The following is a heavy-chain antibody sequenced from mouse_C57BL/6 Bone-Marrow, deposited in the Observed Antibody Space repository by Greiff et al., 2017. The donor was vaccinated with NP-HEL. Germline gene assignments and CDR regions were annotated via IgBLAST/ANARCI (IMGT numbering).Heavy chain of an antibody. D-gene: IGHD2-5*01. CDR3: ARRKSLRQHAY. V-gene: IGHV1-81*01. J-gene: IGHJ3*01. CDR1: GYTFTSYG. Sequence: VQLQESGAELARPGASVKLSCKASGYTFTSYGISWVKQRTGQGLEWIGEIYPRSGNTYYNEKFKGKATLTADKSSSTAYMELRSLTSEDSAVYFCARRKSLRQHAYWGQGTLVTVSA. CDR2: IYPRSGNT.